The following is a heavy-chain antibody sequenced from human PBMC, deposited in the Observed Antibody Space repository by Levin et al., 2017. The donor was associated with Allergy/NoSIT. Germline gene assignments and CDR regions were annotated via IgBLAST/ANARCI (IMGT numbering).Heavy chain of an antibody. V-gene: IGHV3-33*01. CDR2: IWYDGSNK. D-gene: IGHD3-3*01. CDR1: GFTFSSYG. Sequence: GGSLRLSCAASGFTFSSYGMHWVRQAPGKGLEWVAVIWYDGSNKYYADSVKGRFTISRDNSKNTLYLQMNSLRAEDTAVYYCASHYYDFWSGYLAPAGYWGQGTLVTVSS. J-gene: IGHJ4*02. CDR3: ASHYYDFWSGYLAPAGY.